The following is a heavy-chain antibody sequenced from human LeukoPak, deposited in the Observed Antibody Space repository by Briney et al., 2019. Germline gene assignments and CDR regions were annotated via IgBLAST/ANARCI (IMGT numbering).Heavy chain of an antibody. Sequence: GGSLRLSCVASGFTFSSYAMSWVRQAPGKGLEWVSVISGSGGSTYYADSVKGRFTISRDNSQNTLYLQMNSLRAEDTAVYYCARGNAHAFDIWGQGTMVTVSS. V-gene: IGHV3-23*01. CDR2: ISGSGGST. D-gene: IGHD1-1*01. J-gene: IGHJ3*02. CDR3: ARGNAHAFDI. CDR1: GFTFSSYA.